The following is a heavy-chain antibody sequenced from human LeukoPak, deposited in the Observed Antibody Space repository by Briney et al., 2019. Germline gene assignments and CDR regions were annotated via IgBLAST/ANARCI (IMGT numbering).Heavy chain of an antibody. CDR1: GYSFTSYG. V-gene: IGHV1-18*01. CDR3: ARDTRFGEEGQKNAFDI. CDR2: ISGHIGNT. D-gene: IGHD3-10*01. Sequence: SVKVSCKASGYSFTSYGISWERQAPGQGREWMGWISGHIGNTNYAQKLQGRVNITPDTSKSTAYMELRSLRSDDRAVYYCARDTRFGEEGQKNAFDIWGQGTMVTVSS. J-gene: IGHJ3*02.